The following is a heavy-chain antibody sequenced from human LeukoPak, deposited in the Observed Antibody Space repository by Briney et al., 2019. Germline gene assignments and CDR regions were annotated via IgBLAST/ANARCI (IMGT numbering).Heavy chain of an antibody. J-gene: IGHJ4*02. CDR2: MSSGSSYI. CDR1: GFAFSSYS. Sequence: GGSLRLSCSGSGFAFSSYSMTWVRQAPGKGLEWVSSMSSGSSYIYYADSVRGRFTISRDNAKNSLYLLMNSLRAEDTAVYYCARDRPTGASRLFVVQWGQGTLVTVSS. V-gene: IGHV3-21*01. CDR3: ARDRPTGASRLFVVQ. D-gene: IGHD3-3*01.